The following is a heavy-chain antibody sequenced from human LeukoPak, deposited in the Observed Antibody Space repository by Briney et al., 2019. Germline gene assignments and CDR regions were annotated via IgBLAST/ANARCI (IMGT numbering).Heavy chain of an antibody. V-gene: IGHV1-46*01. J-gene: IGHJ5*02. D-gene: IGHD3-10*01. CDR1: GYTFTSYY. CDR3: AREREVVRGVIIPWFDP. CDR2: INPSGGST. Sequence: ASVKVSCKASGYTFTSYYMHWVRQAPGQGLEWMGIINPSGGSTSYAQKFQGRVTMTRDTSTSTVYMELSSLRSEDTAVYYCAREREVVRGVIIPWFDPWGQGTLVTVSS.